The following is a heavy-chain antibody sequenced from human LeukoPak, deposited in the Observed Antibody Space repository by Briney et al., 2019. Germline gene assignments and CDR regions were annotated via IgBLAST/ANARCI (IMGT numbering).Heavy chain of an antibody. CDR3: AKSASAYYYMDV. CDR2: ISSSGTNI. J-gene: IGHJ6*03. CDR1: GFTFSSYE. D-gene: IGHD4/OR15-4a*01. Sequence: GGSLRLSCAASGFTFSSYEMNWVRQAPGKGLEWVSYISSSGTNIKYADSVKGRFTISRDNSKNTLYLQMNSLRAEDTAVYYCAKSASAYYYMDVWGKGTTVTVSS. V-gene: IGHV3-48*03.